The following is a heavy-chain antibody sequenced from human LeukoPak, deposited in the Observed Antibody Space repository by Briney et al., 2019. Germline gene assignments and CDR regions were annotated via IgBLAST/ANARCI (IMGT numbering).Heavy chain of an antibody. J-gene: IGHJ4*02. V-gene: IGHV3-23*01. CDR3: ANHYYESPLYYFDY. CDR1: GFTFSSYA. D-gene: IGHD3-22*01. CDR2: ISGSGGST. Sequence: TGGSLRLSCAASGFTFSSYAMNWVRQAPGKGLEWVSAISGSGGSTYYADSVKGRFTISRDNSKNTLYLQMNSRRGGDPAVYYCANHYYESPLYYFDYWGQGTLVTVSS.